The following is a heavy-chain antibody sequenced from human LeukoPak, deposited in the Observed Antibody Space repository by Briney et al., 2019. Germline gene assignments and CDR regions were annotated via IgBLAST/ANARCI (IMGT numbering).Heavy chain of an antibody. CDR2: LSGSGTTT. CDR1: GFTFSDYA. D-gene: IGHD3-22*01. J-gene: IGHJ4*02. CDR3: TKDYDTVGYYSSDY. V-gene: IGHV3-23*01. Sequence: PGGSLRLSCAASGFTFSDYAMSWVRQVPGKGLEWASTLSGSGTTTFYANSVKGRFTISRDSSKNTLYLQMNSLRAADTALYYCTKDYDTVGYYSSDYWGQGTLVTVSS.